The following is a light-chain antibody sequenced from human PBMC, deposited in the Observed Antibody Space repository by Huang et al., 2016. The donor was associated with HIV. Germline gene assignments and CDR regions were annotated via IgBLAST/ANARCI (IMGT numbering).Light chain of an antibody. J-gene: IGKJ2*01. V-gene: IGKV2-29*03. CDR1: QSLLHTDGKTY. CDR2: EAS. CDR3: MQGIHLYT. Sequence: DVVMTQSSLSLSVTPGQPASISCKSSQSLLHTDGKTYLYWFLQKPGQSPQLLIFEASGRFSGVPDRFSGSGSGTDFTLKISRVEAEDVGVYYCMQGIHLYTFGQGTKLEIK.